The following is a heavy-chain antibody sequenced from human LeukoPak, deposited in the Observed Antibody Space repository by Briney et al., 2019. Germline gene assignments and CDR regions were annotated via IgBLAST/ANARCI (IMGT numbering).Heavy chain of an antibody. CDR2: IKEDGSEK. CDR1: GFTFSNYW. D-gene: IGHD3-16*01. CDR3: ARQGDDY. V-gene: IGHV3-7*01. Sequence: GGSLRLSCVASGFTFSNYWMSWVRQAPGKGLECVANIKEDGSEKYYVDSVKGRFTISRDNAKNSLYLQMNSLRAEDTAVYYCARQGDDYWGHGTLVTVSS. J-gene: IGHJ4*01.